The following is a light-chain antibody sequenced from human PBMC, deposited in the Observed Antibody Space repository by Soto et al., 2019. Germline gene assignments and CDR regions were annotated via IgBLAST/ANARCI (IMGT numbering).Light chain of an antibody. CDR1: QGISNW. V-gene: IGKV1-12*01. CDR3: QQSNSFPLT. CDR2: TAS. Sequence: DIHMTQSPSSVSASVGDRVTITCRASQGISNWLAWFQQKPGKAPKLLIYTASRLQSGVPSRFSGSGSETDFTLTISSLQPEDFATYYCQQSNSFPLTFGQGTKVDIK. J-gene: IGKJ1*01.